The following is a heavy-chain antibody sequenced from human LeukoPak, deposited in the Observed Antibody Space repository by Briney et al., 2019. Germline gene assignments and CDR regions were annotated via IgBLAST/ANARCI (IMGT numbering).Heavy chain of an antibody. CDR2: IRQDGGET. Sequence: GGSLRLSCEASGLTFSRDWMGWVRQAPGKGLEWVANIRQDGGETYYGDSVKGRFIISRDNAKNSLYLQMNSLRAEDTAVYYCARGQAVYQQLGEFDYWGQGTLVTVSS. D-gene: IGHD6-13*01. CDR3: ARGQAVYQQLGEFDY. J-gene: IGHJ4*02. V-gene: IGHV3-7*01. CDR1: GLTFSRDW.